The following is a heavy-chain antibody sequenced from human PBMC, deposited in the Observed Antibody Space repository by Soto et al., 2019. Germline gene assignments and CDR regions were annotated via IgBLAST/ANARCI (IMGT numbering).Heavy chain of an antibody. CDR2: TYYRSKWYN. D-gene: IGHD6-13*01. J-gene: IGHJ4*02. Sequence: PSQTLSLTCAISGDSVSSNSAAWNWIRQSPSRGLEWLGRTYYRSKWYNDYAVSVKSRITINPDTSKNQFSLQLNSVTPEGTAVYYCARGRDMRFIAAAGTEAFDYWGQGTLVTVSS. CDR3: ARGRDMRFIAAAGTEAFDY. CDR1: GDSVSSNSAA. V-gene: IGHV6-1*01.